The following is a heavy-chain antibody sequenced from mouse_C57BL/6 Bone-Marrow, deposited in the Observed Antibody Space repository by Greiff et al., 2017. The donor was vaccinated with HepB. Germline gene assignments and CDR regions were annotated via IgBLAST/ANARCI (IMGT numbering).Heavy chain of an antibody. CDR1: CYPFPTYP. Sequence: VQLQQSGAELVKPGASVKMSCKASCYPFPTYPIEWMKQNPGKSLEWVGNFYPYNDDTKYNEKFNGKATLNVKKSSSTVYMELRRLTSDDSAVYYCAGLTTVVAYYAMDYWGQGTSVTVSS. V-gene: IGHV1-47*01. CDR3: AGLTTVVAYYAMDY. D-gene: IGHD1-1*01. J-gene: IGHJ4*01. CDR2: FYPYNDDT.